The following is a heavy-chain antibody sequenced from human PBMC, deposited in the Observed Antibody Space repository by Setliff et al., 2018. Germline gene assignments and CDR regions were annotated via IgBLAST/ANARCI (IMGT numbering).Heavy chain of an antibody. CDR2: IYTSWST. CDR3: ARMSGFLYMDV. V-gene: IGHV4-61*09. CDR1: GESIDSVATGNHY. Sequence: ASETLSFTCIVSGESIDSVATGNHYWNWIRQPVGKGLEWLGQIYTSWSTNYNPSLKGRATLSIDASKKQFSLKLTSVTAADTAVYYCARMSGFLYMDVWGKGTTVTVSS. D-gene: IGHD3-3*01. J-gene: IGHJ6*03.